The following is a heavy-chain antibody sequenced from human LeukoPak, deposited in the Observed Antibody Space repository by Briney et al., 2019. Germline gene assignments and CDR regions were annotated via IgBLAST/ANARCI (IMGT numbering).Heavy chain of an antibody. J-gene: IGHJ4*02. CDR3: ARAPYGTGRVVERDY. CDR2: IFRDDTT. Sequence: GGSLRLSCAASGFAVSSNYMSWVRQAPGRGLEWVSVIFRDDTTYYADSVKGRFTISRDNSKNTLYLQMNSLRAEDTAVYYCARAPYGTGRVVERDYWGQGTLVTVSS. D-gene: IGHD2-15*01. CDR1: GFAVSSNY. V-gene: IGHV3-66*02.